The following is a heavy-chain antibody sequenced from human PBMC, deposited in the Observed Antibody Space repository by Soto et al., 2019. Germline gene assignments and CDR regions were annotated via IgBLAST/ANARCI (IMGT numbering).Heavy chain of an antibody. D-gene: IGHD6-19*01. J-gene: IGHJ4*02. CDR1: GFTFSNYW. Sequence: EVHLVESGGGLVQPGGSLRLSCAASGFTFSNYWMHWVRQVPGKGLVWVSRINGDGRNTSYADSVKGRFTISRDNAKNTLYLQMDSLGVEDTAVYYCARLLAVAGINYWGQGTLVTVSS. CDR3: ARLLAVAGINY. CDR2: INGDGRNT. V-gene: IGHV3-74*01.